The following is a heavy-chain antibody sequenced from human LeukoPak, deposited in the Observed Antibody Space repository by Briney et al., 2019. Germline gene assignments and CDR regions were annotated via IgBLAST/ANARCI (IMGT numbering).Heavy chain of an antibody. CDR3: ARQSRYSDSSGYFSDDY. Sequence: SETLSLTCTVSGGSIITYYWSWIRQPPGKGLEWIGYIHHSGSTTYNPSLKSRITMSIDMSKNQFSLKLTSVTAADTAVYYCARQSRYSDSSGYFSDDYWGQGTLVTVSS. CDR2: IHHSGST. J-gene: IGHJ4*02. V-gene: IGHV4-59*08. CDR1: GGSIITYY. D-gene: IGHD3-22*01.